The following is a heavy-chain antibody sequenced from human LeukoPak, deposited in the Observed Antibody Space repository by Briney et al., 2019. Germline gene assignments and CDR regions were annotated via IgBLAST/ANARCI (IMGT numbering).Heavy chain of an antibody. J-gene: IGHJ4*02. Sequence: EASVKVSCKASGGTFSSYAISWVRQAPGQGLEWMGGIIPIFGTANYAQKFQGRVTITTDESTSTAYMELSSLRSEDTAVYYCARETTVTRSFDYWGQGTLVTVSS. CDR2: IIPIFGTA. V-gene: IGHV1-69*05. CDR3: ARETTVTRSFDY. CDR1: GGTFSSYA. D-gene: IGHD4-17*01.